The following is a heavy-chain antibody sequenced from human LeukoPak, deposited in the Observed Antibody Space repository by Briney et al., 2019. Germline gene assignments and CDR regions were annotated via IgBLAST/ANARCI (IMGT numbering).Heavy chain of an antibody. J-gene: IGHJ5*02. V-gene: IGHV3-30*03. CDR3: ARRPNNYEILTGPPGWFDP. CDR1: GFTFSRYG. D-gene: IGHD3-9*01. CDR2: ISYDGTNK. Sequence: HPGGSLRLSCAASGFTFSRYGMHWVRQAPGKGLEWVAVISYDGTNKYYADSVKGRFTISRDNSKNTLYLQMNSLRAEDTAVYYCARRPNNYEILTGPPGWFDPWGQGTLVTVSS.